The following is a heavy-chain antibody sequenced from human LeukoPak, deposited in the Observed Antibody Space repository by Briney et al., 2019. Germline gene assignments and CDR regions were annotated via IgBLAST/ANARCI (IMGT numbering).Heavy chain of an antibody. J-gene: IGHJ4*02. V-gene: IGHV1-3*03. CDR2: INAGNGNT. CDR1: GYTFTSYA. CDR3: ARGDTYTPLDY. Sequence: ASVKVSCKASGYTFTSYAMHWVRQAPGQRLEWMGWINAGNGNTKYSQEFQGRVTITRDTSAGTAYMELSSLRSEDMAVYYCARGDTYTPLDYWGQGTLVTVSS. D-gene: IGHD2-2*02.